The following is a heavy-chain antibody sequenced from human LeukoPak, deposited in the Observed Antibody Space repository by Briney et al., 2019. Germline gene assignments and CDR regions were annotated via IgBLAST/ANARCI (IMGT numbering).Heavy chain of an antibody. D-gene: IGHD3-10*01. Sequence: SETLSLTCTVSGGALSSYYGSWISQPPGRGLERIWYIHSSGSTNFNPSLQSRVTISEDTSKNQFSLSLASVTAADTAVYYCATGSGNYYNRAFDYWGQGTLVTVSS. J-gene: IGHJ4*02. CDR1: GGALSSYY. CDR2: IHSSGST. V-gene: IGHV4-59*01. CDR3: ATGSGNYYNRAFDY.